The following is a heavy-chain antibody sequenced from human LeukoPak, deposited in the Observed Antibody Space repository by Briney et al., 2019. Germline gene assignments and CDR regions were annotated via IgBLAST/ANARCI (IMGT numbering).Heavy chain of an antibody. Sequence: ASVKASCKASGYTFTGYFMHWVRQAPGQGLEWMGWTNVNSGATKYAQKFQGRVTMTRDTSVSTAYMDLSSLRSDDTAVYYCAADNTGNPPYDPWGQGTLVTVSS. CDR3: AADNTGNPPYDP. D-gene: IGHD2-8*02. J-gene: IGHJ5*02. CDR1: GYTFTGYF. CDR2: TNVNSGAT. V-gene: IGHV1-2*02.